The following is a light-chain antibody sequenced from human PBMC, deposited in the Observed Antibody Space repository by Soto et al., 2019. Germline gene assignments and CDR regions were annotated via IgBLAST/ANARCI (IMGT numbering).Light chain of an antibody. CDR1: SSDVGGYEY. J-gene: IGLJ2*01. Sequence: QSVLTHPASVSGSPGQSTTISCTGTSSDVGGYEYVSWYQHHPGKAPKLMLYDVSNRPSGVSNRFSASKSANTASLTVSGLQAEDEADYYCSSNTRTSPPVVFGGGTKLTVL. V-gene: IGLV2-14*03. CDR2: DVS. CDR3: SSNTRTSPPVV.